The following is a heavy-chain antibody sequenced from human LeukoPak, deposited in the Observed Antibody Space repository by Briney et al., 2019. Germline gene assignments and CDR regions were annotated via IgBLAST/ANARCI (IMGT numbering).Heavy chain of an antibody. D-gene: IGHD6-13*01. J-gene: IGHJ4*02. CDR2: IKSKTDGGTT. CDR3: PTIRGYTSSWPFDY. Sequence: GGSLRLSCAASGLTFSNAWMSWVRQAPGKGLEWVGRIKSKTDGGTTDYAAPVKGRFTISRDDSKNTLYLQMNSLKSEDTAVYYCPTIRGYTSSWPFDYWGQGALVTVSS. V-gene: IGHV3-15*01. CDR1: GLTFSNAW.